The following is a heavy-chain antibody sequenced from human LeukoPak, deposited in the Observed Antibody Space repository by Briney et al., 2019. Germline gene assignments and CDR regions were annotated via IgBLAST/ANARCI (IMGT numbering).Heavy chain of an antibody. Sequence: PGGSLRLSCTASGFTFNIHDMSWVRQAPGKGLEWVSAISNSGTGTTYADSVKGRFTISRGNSKNTLYLQMNTLRAEDTALYFCAKSRGSWYFDLWGRGALVTVSS. CDR3: AKSRGSWYFDL. V-gene: IGHV3-23*01. J-gene: IGHJ2*01. CDR1: GFTFNIHD. CDR2: ISNSGTGT.